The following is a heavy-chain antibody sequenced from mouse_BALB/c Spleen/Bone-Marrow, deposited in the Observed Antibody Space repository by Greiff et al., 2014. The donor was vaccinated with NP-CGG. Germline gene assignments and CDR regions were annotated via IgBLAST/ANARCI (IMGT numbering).Heavy chain of an antibody. CDR3: ARMITTRGFDY. CDR2: LNPSNGHT. CDR1: GYTFTRYW. J-gene: IGHJ2*01. Sequence: VQLVESGAELLKPGTSVKLSCEASGYTFTRYWMHWVKQRPGQGLEWIGELNPSNGHTNYNGKFKNKATVTVDKSSSTAYMQLSSLTSEDSAVYYCARMITTRGFDYWGQCTTLTVSS. V-gene: IGHV1S81*02. D-gene: IGHD2-4*01.